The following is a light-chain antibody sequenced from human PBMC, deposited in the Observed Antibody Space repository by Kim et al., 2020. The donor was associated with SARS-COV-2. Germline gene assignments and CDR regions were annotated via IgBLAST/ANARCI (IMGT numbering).Light chain of an antibody. Sequence: SPGDRATLSGRASQSISDIYFAWYQQKPGQAPRPLIYGVSRRATGIPDRFSGSGSGTDFTLTISRLEPEDFAVYYCQQYGSSPRTFGQGTKVDIK. V-gene: IGKV3-20*01. J-gene: IGKJ1*01. CDR1: QSISDIY. CDR2: GVS. CDR3: QQYGSSPRT.